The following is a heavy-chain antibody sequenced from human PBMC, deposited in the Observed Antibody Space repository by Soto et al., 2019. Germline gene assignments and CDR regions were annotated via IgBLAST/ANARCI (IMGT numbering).Heavy chain of an antibody. V-gene: IGHV3-7*05. CDR3: ARWTGGFDP. J-gene: IGHJ5*02. Sequence: EEQLVESGGGLVQPGGSLRLSCAASGFTFSDYYMSWVRQAPGKGLEWVANINQDGSAKSYVDSVRGRFTISRDKGKNSLSLQMESLRAVYTAVYYCARWTGGFDPWGQGTLVTVSS. CDR1: GFTFSDYY. CDR2: INQDGSAK.